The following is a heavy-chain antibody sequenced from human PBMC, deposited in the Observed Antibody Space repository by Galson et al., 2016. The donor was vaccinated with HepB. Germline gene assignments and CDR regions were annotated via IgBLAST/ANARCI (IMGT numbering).Heavy chain of an antibody. CDR3: ARKLYYYDSSDFGWFDP. CDR2: ITIEGSTT. J-gene: IGHJ5*02. Sequence: SLRPPGAATGLTLSNSWLHWVRQAPGEGLVWVSHITIEGSTTTYADSVKGRFTVSRDNAKNTLYLQMNSLRAEDTAVYYCARKLYYYDSSDFGWFDPWGQGTLVTVSS. D-gene: IGHD3-22*01. V-gene: IGHV3-74*01. CDR1: GLTLSNSW.